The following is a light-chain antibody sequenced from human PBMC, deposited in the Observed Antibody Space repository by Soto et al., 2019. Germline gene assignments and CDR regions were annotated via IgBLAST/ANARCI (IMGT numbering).Light chain of an antibody. CDR2: AAS. V-gene: IGKV1-39*01. CDR1: QSISSY. J-gene: IGKJ2*01. Sequence: ESQMTQSPSSLSASVGDRVTITCRASQSISSYLNWYQQKPGKAPKLLIYAASSLQSGVPSRFSGSGSGTDFTLTISSLQPEDFATYYCQQSYSTPYTFGQGTK. CDR3: QQSYSTPYT.